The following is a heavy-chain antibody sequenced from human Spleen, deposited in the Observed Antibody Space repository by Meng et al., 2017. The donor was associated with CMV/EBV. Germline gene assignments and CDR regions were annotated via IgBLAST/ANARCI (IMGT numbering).Heavy chain of an antibody. CDR1: GFTFSSYA. D-gene: IGHD3-3*01. CDR2: ISSSGGST. Sequence: SGFTFSSYAMNWVRQAPGKGLEWVSDISSSGGSTYYAVSVKGRFTISRDNSQNTLYLQMNSLRAEDTAVYYCARSPIYLLEWFSFDLWGQGSLVTVSS. CDR3: ARSPIYLLEWFSFDL. V-gene: IGHV3-23*01. J-gene: IGHJ4*02.